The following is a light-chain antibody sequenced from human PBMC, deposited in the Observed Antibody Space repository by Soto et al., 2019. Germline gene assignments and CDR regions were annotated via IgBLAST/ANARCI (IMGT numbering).Light chain of an antibody. CDR1: QSLLYSSNNKNY. CDR3: QQYYSPPWT. V-gene: IGKV4-1*01. CDR2: WAS. J-gene: IGKJ1*01. Sequence: DIVMTQSPDSPAVSLGERATINCKSSQSLLYSSNNKNYLLWYQQKPGQPPKLLIYWASTRESGVPDRFSGSGSGTDFTLTISSLQAEDVAVYYCQQYYSPPWTFGQGTKVEIK.